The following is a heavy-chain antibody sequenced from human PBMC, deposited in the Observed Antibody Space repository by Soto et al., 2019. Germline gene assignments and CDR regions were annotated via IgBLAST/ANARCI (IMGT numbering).Heavy chain of an antibody. D-gene: IGHD2-21*01. V-gene: IGHV4-61*01. Sequence: SETLSLTCSVSGACVSSSSYYWGWIRQPPGKGLEWIGFIHYSGSTNYNPSLKGRVTMSVDTSKNQFSLKLTSVNTADTAIYYCTRGGDPYKTGRWGQGTLVTVSS. CDR1: GACVSSSSYY. J-gene: IGHJ4*02. CDR2: IHYSGST. CDR3: TRGGDPYKTGR.